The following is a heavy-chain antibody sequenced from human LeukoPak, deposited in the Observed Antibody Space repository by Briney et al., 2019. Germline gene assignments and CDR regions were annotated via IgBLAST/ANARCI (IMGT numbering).Heavy chain of an antibody. V-gene: IGHV4-61*01. Sequence: SETLSLTCTVSDASISSGSYYWSWIRQPPGKGLEWIGYIYYSGSTDYNPSLKSRVTISLATSKNQFSLKLSSVTAADTAVYYCARDGYYYGSGSYYGLDYWGRGTLVTVSS. D-gene: IGHD3-10*01. CDR1: DASISSGSYY. CDR3: ARDGYYYGSGSYYGLDY. CDR2: IYYSGST. J-gene: IGHJ4*02.